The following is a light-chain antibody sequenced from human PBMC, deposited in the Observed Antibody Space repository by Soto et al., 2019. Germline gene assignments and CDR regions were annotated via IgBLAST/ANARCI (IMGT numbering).Light chain of an antibody. CDR2: GAS. V-gene: IGKV3-20*01. CDR3: QQYPPWT. J-gene: IGKJ1*01. CDR1: QSVSSSY. Sequence: EIVLTQSPGTLSLSPGERATLSCRASQSVSSSYLAWYQQKPGQAPRLLIYGASSRATGIPDRFSGSGSGTDFTLTISRLEPEDLAVYYCQQYPPWTFGQGTKVEIK.